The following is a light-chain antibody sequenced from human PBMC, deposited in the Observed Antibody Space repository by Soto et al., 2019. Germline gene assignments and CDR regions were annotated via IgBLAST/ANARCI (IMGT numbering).Light chain of an antibody. Sequence: QYALTQPASVSGSPGQSITISCTGTSSDVGGYNYVSWYQQHPGKVPKLMIYEVSNRPSGVVNRFSGSKSGNTASLTISGLQAEDEADYYGSSFTSSSTQVFGTGTKVTVL. CDR3: SSFTSSSTQV. J-gene: IGLJ1*01. CDR1: SSDVGGYNY. CDR2: EVS. V-gene: IGLV2-14*01.